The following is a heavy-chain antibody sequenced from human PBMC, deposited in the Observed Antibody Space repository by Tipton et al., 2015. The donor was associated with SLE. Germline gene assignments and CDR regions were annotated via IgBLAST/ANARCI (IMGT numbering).Heavy chain of an antibody. CDR3: ARDATIFGVVTFFDY. Sequence: TLSLTCTVSGGSISSYYWGWTRQPPGKGLEWIGSIYYSGRTCYNPSLKSLVTISVDTSKNQFSLKLSSVTAADTAVYYCARDATIFGVVTFFDYWGQGTLVTVSS. J-gene: IGHJ4*02. V-gene: IGHV4-39*07. D-gene: IGHD3-3*01. CDR2: IYYSGRT. CDR1: GGSISSYY.